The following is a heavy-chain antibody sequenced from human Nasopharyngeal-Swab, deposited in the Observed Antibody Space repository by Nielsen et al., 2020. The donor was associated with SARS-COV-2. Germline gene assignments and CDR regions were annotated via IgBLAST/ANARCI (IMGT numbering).Heavy chain of an antibody. D-gene: IGHD6-13*01. J-gene: IGHJ6*03. V-gene: IGHV7-4-1*02. CDR1: GYTFTSYA. CDR3: ARGGSSSWYSYYYYYMDV. Sequence: ASVKVSCKASGYTFTSYAMNWVRQAPGQGLKWMGWINTNTGNPTYAQGFTGRFVFSLDTSVSTAYLQISSLKAEDTAVYYCARGGSSSWYSYYYYYMDVWGKGTTVTVSS. CDR2: INTNTGNP.